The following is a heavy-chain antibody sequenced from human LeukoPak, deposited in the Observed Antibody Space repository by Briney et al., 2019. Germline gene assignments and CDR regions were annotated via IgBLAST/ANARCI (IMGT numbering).Heavy chain of an antibody. CDR1: GGSISSYY. D-gene: IGHD2-2*01. CDR2: IYYSGST. CDR3: ARDKGYCSSTSCPYWYFDL. J-gene: IGHJ2*01. V-gene: IGHV4-59*01. Sequence: SETLSLTCTVSGGSISSYYWSWIRQPPGKGLEWIGYIYYSGSTNYNPSLKSRVTISVDTSKNQFSLKLSSVTAADTAVYYCARDKGYCSSTSCPYWYFDLWGRGTLVTVSS.